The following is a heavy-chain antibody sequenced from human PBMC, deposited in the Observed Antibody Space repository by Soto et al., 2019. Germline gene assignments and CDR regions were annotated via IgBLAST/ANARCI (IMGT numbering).Heavy chain of an antibody. V-gene: IGHV3-7*03. CDR1: GFSFSSYW. J-gene: IGHJ5*02. CDR3: AGDGVRNGAYNGWLDP. CDR2: IKQDGREK. Sequence: DVQLVESGGDLVQPGGSLRLSCAASGFSFSSYWMTWVRQAQGQGLEWVANIKQDGREKYYVASVKGRFTISRDNGKNLLFLQMDSLTPDDTAVYYCAGDGVRNGAYNGWLDPWGQGTLVTVSS. D-gene: IGHD3-16*01.